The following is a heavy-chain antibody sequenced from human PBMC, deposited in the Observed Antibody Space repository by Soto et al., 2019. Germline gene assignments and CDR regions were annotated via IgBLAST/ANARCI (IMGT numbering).Heavy chain of an antibody. Sequence: GGSLRLSGAASGFTFNNAWMSWVRQAPGKGLEWVGRIKSKTDGGTTDYAAPVKGRFTISRDDSKNTLYLQMNSLKTEDTAVYYCTTDINGDSTYYDFWSGYYFAESWFDPWGQGTLVTVSS. V-gene: IGHV3-15*01. CDR2: IKSKTDGGTT. J-gene: IGHJ5*02. CDR1: GFTFNNAW. D-gene: IGHD3-3*01. CDR3: TTDINGDSTYYDFWSGYYFAESWFDP.